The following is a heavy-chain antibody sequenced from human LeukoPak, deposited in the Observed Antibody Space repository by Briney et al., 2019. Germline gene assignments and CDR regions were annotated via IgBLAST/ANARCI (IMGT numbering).Heavy chain of an antibody. J-gene: IGHJ4*02. V-gene: IGHV4-39*07. CDR2: IYYSGST. CDR3: ARDLRDGYNYQFDY. Sequence: PSETLSLTCTAASDSISSYYWGWIRQPPGKGLEWIGSIYYSGSTYYNPSLKSRVTIPVDTSKNQFSLKLSSVTAADTAVYYCARDLRDGYNYQFDYWGQGTLVTVSS. CDR1: SDSISSYY. D-gene: IGHD5-24*01.